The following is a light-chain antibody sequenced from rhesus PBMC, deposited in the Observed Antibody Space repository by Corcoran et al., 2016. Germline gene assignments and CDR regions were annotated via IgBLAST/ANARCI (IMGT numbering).Light chain of an antibody. CDR3: QQHHSYPLT. V-gene: IGKV1-25*01. CDR2: AAS. CDR1: QGISSY. Sequence: DIQMTQSPSSLSASVGDRVTITCRASQGISSYLAWYQQKPGKAPKLLINAASTLQSGVPSRFSGSGSWTDFTLTISSLQPEDFATYYCQQHHSYPLTFGGGTKVELK. J-gene: IGKJ4*01.